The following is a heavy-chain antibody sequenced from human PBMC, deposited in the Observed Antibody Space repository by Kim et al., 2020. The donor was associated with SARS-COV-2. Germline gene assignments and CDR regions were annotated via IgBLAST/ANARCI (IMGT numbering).Heavy chain of an antibody. CDR2: INHSGST. D-gene: IGHD2-15*01. V-gene: IGHV4-34*01. Sequence: SETLSLTCAVYGGSFSGYYWSWIRQPPGKGLEWIGEINHSGSTNYNPSLKSRVTISVDTSKNQFSLKLSSVTAADTAVYYCARGKDPLFYYWGQGTLVTVSS. J-gene: IGHJ4*02. CDR1: GGSFSGYY. CDR3: ARGKDPLFYY.